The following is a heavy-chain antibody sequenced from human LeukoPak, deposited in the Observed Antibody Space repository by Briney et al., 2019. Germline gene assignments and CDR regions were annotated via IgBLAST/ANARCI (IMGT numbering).Heavy chain of an antibody. Sequence: KSSETLSLTCTVSGGSISSSSYYWGWIRQPPGKGLEWIGIFYYSGSTYYNPSLKSRVTISVDTSKNQFSLKLSSVTAADTAVYYCARGVKIAARRGNWFDPWGQGTLVTVSS. CDR1: GGSISSSSYY. J-gene: IGHJ5*02. CDR2: FYYSGST. V-gene: IGHV4-39*01. CDR3: ARGVKIAARRGNWFDP. D-gene: IGHD6-6*01.